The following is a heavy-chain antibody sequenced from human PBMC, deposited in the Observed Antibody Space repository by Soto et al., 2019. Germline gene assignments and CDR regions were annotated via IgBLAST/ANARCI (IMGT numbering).Heavy chain of an antibody. D-gene: IGHD3-10*01. CDR2: IYYSGST. CDR3: ARGPIYGSGSYHWFGP. J-gene: IGHJ5*02. CDR1: GGSISSYY. V-gene: IGHV4-59*01. Sequence: PSETLSLTCTVSGGSISSYYWSWIRQPPGKGLEWIGYIYYSGSTNYNPSLKSRVTISVDTSKNQFSLKLSSVTAADTAVYYCARGPIYGSGSYHWFGPWGQGTLVTVSS.